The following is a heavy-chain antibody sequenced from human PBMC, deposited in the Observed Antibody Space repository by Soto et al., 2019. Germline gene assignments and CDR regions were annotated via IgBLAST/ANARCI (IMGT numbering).Heavy chain of an antibody. CDR1: GGSISSGGYY. CDR3: ARDPKLDTWSGYYTYYYYGMDV. Sequence: SETLSLTCTVSGGSISSGGYYWSWIRQHPGKGLEWIGYIYYSGSTYYNPSLKSRVTISVDTSKNQFSLKLSSVTAADTAVYYCARDPKLDTWSGYYTYYYYGMDVWGQGTTVTVSS. D-gene: IGHD3-3*01. J-gene: IGHJ6*02. V-gene: IGHV4-31*03. CDR2: IYYSGST.